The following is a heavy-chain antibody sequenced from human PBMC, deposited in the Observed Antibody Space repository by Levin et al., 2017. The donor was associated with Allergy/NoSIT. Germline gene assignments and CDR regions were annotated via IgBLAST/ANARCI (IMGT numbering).Heavy chain of an antibody. CDR2: INPNSGGT. J-gene: IGHJ6*02. CDR3: ATKYSSSSAVYYYYGMDV. CDR1: GYTFTGYY. V-gene: IGHV1-2*02. D-gene: IGHD6-6*01. Sequence: GESLKISCKASGYTFTGYYMHWVRQAPGQGLEWMGWINPNSGGTNYAQKFQGRVTMTRDTSISTAYMELSRLRSDDTAVYYCATKYSSSSAVYYYYGMDVWGQGTTVTVSS.